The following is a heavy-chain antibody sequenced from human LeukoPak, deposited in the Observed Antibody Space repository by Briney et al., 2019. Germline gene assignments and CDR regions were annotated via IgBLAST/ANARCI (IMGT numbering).Heavy chain of an antibody. CDR3: XXXGXXXXXDAFDI. CDR2: IYHSGST. Sequence: XXXVXXYSXSSGYYWGWIRQPPGEGLEWIGSIYHSGSTYYNPSLKSRVTISVDTSKNQFSLKLSSVTAADTAVYYXXXXGXXXXXDAFDIWGQGTMVTVSS. CDR1: XYSXSSGYY. J-gene: IGHJ3*02. V-gene: IGHV4-38-2*01.